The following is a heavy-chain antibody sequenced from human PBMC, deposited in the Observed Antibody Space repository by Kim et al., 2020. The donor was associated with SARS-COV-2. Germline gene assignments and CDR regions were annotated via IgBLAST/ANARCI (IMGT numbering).Heavy chain of an antibody. CDR2: INPNSGGT. J-gene: IGHJ3*02. Sequence: ASVKVSCKASGYTFTGYYMHWVRQAPGQGLEWMGWINPNSGGTNYAQKFQGWVTMTRDTSISTAYMELSRLRSDDTAVYYCARGLLAAAADDAFDIWGQGTMVTVSS. CDR3: ARGLLAAAADDAFDI. CDR1: GYTFTGYY. V-gene: IGHV1-2*04. D-gene: IGHD6-25*01.